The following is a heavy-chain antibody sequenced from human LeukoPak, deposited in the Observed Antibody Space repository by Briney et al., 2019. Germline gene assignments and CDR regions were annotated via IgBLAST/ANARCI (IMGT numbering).Heavy chain of an antibody. D-gene: IGHD5-18*01. V-gene: IGHV3-48*03. J-gene: IGHJ4*02. CDR1: GFTFSSYE. CDR2: ISSSGSTI. Sequence: GGSLRLSCAASGFTFSSYEMNWVRQAPGKGLEWVSYISSSGSTIYYADSVKGRFTIPRDNAKNSLYLQMNSLRAEDTAFYYCARERGYTYGYADYWGQGTLVTVSS. CDR3: ARERGYTYGYADY.